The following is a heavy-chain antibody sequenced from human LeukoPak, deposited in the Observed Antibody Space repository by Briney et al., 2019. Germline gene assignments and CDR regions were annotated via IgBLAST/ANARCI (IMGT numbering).Heavy chain of an antibody. CDR3: AKDAFGEYYYMDV. CDR1: GFTFSSYG. D-gene: IGHD3-10*01. V-gene: IGHV3-30*18. J-gene: IGHJ6*03. Sequence: PGGSLRLSCAASGFTFSSYGMHWVRQAPGKGLEWVAVISYDGSNKYYADSVKGRFTISGDNSKNTLYLQMNSLRAEDTAVYYCAKDAFGEYYYMDVWGKGTTATVSS. CDR2: ISYDGSNK.